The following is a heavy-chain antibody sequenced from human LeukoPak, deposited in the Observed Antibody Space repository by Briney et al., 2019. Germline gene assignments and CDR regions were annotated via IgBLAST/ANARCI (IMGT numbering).Heavy chain of an antibody. CDR1: GDSIITSSYY. CDR2: IYYSGIT. V-gene: IGHV4-39*01. Sequence: SGTLSLTCTVSGDSIITSSYYWGWIRQPPGKGLEWLGSIYYSGITHYNPSLKRRVTIYVDTSRNQFSLHLYSVTAADTAVFYCARSDYYDYRQIDIWGQGTLVTVSS. D-gene: IGHD3-22*01. J-gene: IGHJ4*02. CDR3: ARSDYYDYRQIDI.